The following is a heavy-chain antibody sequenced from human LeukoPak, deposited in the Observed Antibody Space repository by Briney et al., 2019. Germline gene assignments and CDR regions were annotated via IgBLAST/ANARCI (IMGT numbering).Heavy chain of an antibody. Sequence: GRSLRLSCAASGFTFSSYGMHWVRQAPGKGLEWVGRTRNKANSYTTEYAASVKGRFTISRDDSKNSLYLQMNSLKTEDTAVYYCARADYGMDVWGQGTTVTVSS. V-gene: IGHV3-72*01. CDR2: TRNKANSYTT. CDR1: GFTFSSYG. CDR3: ARADYGMDV. J-gene: IGHJ6*02.